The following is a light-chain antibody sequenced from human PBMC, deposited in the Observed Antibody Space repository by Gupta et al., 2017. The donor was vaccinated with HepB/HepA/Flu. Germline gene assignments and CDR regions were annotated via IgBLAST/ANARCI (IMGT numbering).Light chain of an antibody. CDR1: QGVRIY. CDR3: QQLNYYPIT. V-gene: IGKV1-9*01. CDR2: SAT. J-gene: IGKJ5*01. Sequence: DILLTQSPSLLSASVGDRVTITCRASQGVRIYLAWYQQKPGKAPKLLISSATSLQNGVPSRFSGSGSGTEFTLTISSLQPEDFAIYYCQQLNYYPITYGQGTRMEI.